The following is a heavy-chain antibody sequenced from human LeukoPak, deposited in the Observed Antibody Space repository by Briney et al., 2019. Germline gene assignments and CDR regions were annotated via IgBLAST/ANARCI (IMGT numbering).Heavy chain of an antibody. CDR1: GGSISSYY. V-gene: IGHV4-4*07. D-gene: IGHD3-3*01. J-gene: IGHJ2*01. CDR3: ARDITIFGVVILFDL. Sequence: SETLSLTCTVSGGSISSYYWSWIRQPAGKGLEWIGRIYTSGSTNYNPSLKSRVTMSVDTSKNQFSLKLSSVTAADTAVYYCARDITIFGVVILFDLWGRGTLVTVSS. CDR2: IYTSGST.